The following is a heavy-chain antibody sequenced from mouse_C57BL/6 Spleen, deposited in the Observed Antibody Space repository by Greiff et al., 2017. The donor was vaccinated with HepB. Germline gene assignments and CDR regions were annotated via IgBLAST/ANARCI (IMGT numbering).Heavy chain of an antibody. Sequence: QVQLKQPGAELVRPGTSVKLSCKASGYTFTSYWMHWVKQRPGQGLEWIGVIDPSDSYTNYNQKFKGKAKLTVDTSSSTAYMQLSSLTSEDSAVYYCKSSAYAMDYWGQGTSVTVSS. CDR3: KSSAYAMDY. J-gene: IGHJ4*01. D-gene: IGHD1-1*01. CDR2: IDPSDSYT. V-gene: IGHV1-59*01. CDR1: GYTFTSYW.